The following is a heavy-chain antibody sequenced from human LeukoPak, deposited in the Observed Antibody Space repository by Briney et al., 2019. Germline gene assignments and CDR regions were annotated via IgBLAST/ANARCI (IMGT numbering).Heavy chain of an antibody. CDR2: ISSSSSYI. V-gene: IGHV3-21*04. J-gene: IGHJ4*02. CDR1: GFTFSSYS. Sequence: ESGGSLRLSCAASGFTFSSYSMNWVRQAPGKGLEWVSSISSSSSYIYYADSVKGRFTISRDNSKNTLYLQMNSLRAEDTAVYYCAKIAGRYSYGELAYWGQGTLVTVSS. D-gene: IGHD5-18*01. CDR3: AKIAGRYSYGELAY.